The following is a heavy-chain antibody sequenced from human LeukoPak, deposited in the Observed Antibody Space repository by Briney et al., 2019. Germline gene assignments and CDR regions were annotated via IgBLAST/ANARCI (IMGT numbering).Heavy chain of an antibody. D-gene: IGHD3-9*01. CDR3: AREAGLRYFDWLLSNYYYYMDV. CDR1: GFTFNSYW. J-gene: IGHJ6*03. V-gene: IGHV3-7*01. CDR2: IKQDGSEK. Sequence: PGGSLRLSCAASGFTFNSYWMSWVRQAPGKGLEWVANIKQDGSEKYYVDSGKGRFTISRDNAKNSLYLQMNSLRAEDTAVYYCAREAGLRYFDWLLSNYYYYMDVWGKGTTVTVSS.